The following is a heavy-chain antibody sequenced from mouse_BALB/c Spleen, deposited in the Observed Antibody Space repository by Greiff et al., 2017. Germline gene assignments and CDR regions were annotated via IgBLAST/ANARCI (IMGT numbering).Heavy chain of an antibody. CDR3: ARDRTVFAY. Sequence: EVQLVESGGGLVQPGGSLKLSCAASGFTFSSYGMSWVRQTPDKRLELVATINSNGGSTYYPDSVKGRFTISRDNAKNTLYLQMSSLKSEDTAMYYCARDRTVFAYWGQGTLVTVSA. CDR1: GFTFSSYG. J-gene: IGHJ3*01. CDR2: INSNGGST. V-gene: IGHV5-6-3*01.